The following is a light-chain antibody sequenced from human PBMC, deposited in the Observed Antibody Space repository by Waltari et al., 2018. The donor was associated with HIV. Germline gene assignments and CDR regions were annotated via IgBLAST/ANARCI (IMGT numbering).Light chain of an antibody. Sequence: QTVVTQEPSMTVSPGGTVTLTCSSPTGPVGRGHYVNWFQQKPGQPPRPLIYSLTRRHPLTPERFSAALVGDRAALTLANVWPEDQADYYCMLFFRTSYRFGGGTRVTVL. CDR2: SLT. CDR3: MLFFRTSYR. J-gene: IGLJ2*01. CDR1: TGPVGRGHY. V-gene: IGLV7-43*01.